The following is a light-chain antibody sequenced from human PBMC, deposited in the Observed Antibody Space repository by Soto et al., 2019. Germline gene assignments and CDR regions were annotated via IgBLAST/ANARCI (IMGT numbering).Light chain of an antibody. V-gene: IGKV3-11*01. CDR2: DAS. Sequence: EIVLTQSPATLSLSPGERATLSCRASQSVSSYLAWYQQKPGQAPRLLIYDASNRATGIPARFSGSRSGPDFTITISSLEPEDFAVYYCQQRSTWPITFGQGTRLEIK. J-gene: IGKJ5*01. CDR1: QSVSSY. CDR3: QQRSTWPIT.